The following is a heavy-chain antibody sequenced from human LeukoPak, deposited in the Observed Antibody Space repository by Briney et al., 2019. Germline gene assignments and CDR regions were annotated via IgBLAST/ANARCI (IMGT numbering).Heavy chain of an antibody. J-gene: IGHJ6*03. CDR1: GGSISSYY. CDR3: ARIYCGGDCRGYYYHYYMDV. Sequence: SETLSLTCTVSGGSISSYYWSWIRQPAGKGLEWIGRIYNSGITNYNPSLKSRVTMSMDTSKNQFSLKLSSVTAADTAVYYCARIYCGGDCRGYYYHYYMDVWGKGTTVTISS. D-gene: IGHD2-21*02. V-gene: IGHV4-4*07. CDR2: IYNSGIT.